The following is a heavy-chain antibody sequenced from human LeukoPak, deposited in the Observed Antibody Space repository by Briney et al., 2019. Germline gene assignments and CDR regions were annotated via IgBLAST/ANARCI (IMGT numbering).Heavy chain of an antibody. V-gene: IGHV4-38-2*02. Sequence: KPSETLSLTCTVSGYPISSGYYWGWIRQPPGKGLEWIGSIYHSGSTYYNPSLKSRVTISVDTSKNQFSLKLNSVTAADTAVYYCARSSSPNWFDPWGQGTLVTVSS. CDR1: GYPISSGYY. J-gene: IGHJ5*02. CDR2: IYHSGST. CDR3: ARSSSPNWFDP. D-gene: IGHD6-13*01.